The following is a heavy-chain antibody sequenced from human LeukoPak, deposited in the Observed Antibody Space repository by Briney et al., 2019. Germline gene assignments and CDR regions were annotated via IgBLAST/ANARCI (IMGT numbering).Heavy chain of an antibody. CDR3: ARDHDYGSGRYYYGMDV. J-gene: IGHJ6*02. V-gene: IGHV3-53*01. Sequence: GGSLRLSCAASGFTVSSNYMSWVRRAPGKGLGWVSVIYSGGSTYYADSVKGRFTISRDNSKNTLYLQMNSLTAGDTAVYYCARDHDYGSGRYYYGMDVWGQGTTVTVSS. D-gene: IGHD3-10*01. CDR1: GFTVSSNY. CDR2: IYSGGST.